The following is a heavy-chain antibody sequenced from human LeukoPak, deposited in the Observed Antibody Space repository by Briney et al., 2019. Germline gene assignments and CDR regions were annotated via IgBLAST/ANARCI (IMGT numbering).Heavy chain of an antibody. CDR3: ARTTGISGWYYFDY. Sequence: ASVKVSCKASGYTFTGYYMHWVRQAPGQGLEWMGRINPSSGGTNYAQKFQGRVTMTRDTSISTAYMELSRLRSDDTAVYYCARTTGISGWYYFDYWGQGTLVTVSS. J-gene: IGHJ4*02. CDR1: GYTFTGYY. CDR2: INPSSGGT. D-gene: IGHD6-19*01. V-gene: IGHV1-2*06.